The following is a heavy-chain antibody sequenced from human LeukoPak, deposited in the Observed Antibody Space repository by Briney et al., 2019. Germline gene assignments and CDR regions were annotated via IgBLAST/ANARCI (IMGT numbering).Heavy chain of an antibody. CDR1: GGSISSYY. CDR3: ASGSRGYSGYHVLDY. D-gene: IGHD5-12*01. J-gene: IGHJ4*02. Sequence: PSETLSLTCTGSGGSISSYYWSWIRQPPGKGLEWIGYIYYSGSTNYNPSPKCRVPLSADTSNNPFSLKLSPVTAADTAVYYCASGSRGYSGYHVLDYWGQGPLVPVSS. CDR2: IYYSGST. V-gene: IGHV4-59*12.